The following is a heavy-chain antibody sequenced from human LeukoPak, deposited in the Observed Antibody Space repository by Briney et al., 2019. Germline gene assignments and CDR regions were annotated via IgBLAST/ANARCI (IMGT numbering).Heavy chain of an antibody. CDR3: AKEHLKYANDNRGSFDY. J-gene: IGHJ4*02. D-gene: IGHD3-22*01. Sequence: GGSLRLSCAASGFTFSSYAMSWVRQAPGKGLEWLSVITRGGSPYYADSVKGRFTISRDNARNTVYLQLNSLRNEDTALYYCAKEHLKYANDNRGSFDYWGQGTLVTVSS. CDR1: GFTFSSYA. V-gene: IGHV3-23*01. CDR2: ITRGGSP.